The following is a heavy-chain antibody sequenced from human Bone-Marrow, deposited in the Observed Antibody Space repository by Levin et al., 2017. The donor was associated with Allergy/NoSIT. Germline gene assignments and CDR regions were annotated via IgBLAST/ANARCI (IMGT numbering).Heavy chain of an antibody. CDR3: ARDQDYDVLTGYATKYHYYMDV. CDR2: INEDGTEK. J-gene: IGHJ6*03. D-gene: IGHD3-9*01. CDR1: GFTFRSYD. Sequence: GGSLRLSCAASGFTFRSYDMSWVRQAPGKGLEWVANINEDGTEKNYVDSVKGRFTISRDNANKSLYLQMNSLRVEDTAVYYCARDQDYDVLTGYATKYHYYMDVWGKGTTVTVSS. V-gene: IGHV3-7*04.